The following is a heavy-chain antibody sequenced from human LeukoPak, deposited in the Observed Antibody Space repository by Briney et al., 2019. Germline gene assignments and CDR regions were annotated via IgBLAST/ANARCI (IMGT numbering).Heavy chain of an antibody. CDR1: GFTFSSYG. D-gene: IGHD4-17*01. J-gene: IGHJ6*03. V-gene: IGHV3-23*01. Sequence: GGTLRLSCAASGFTFSSYGMSWVRQAPGKGLEWVSAISGSGGSTYYAASVKGRFTISRGNSKNTLYLQMNSLRAEDTAVYYCAKLVGVLGDYGPTSDQNYYYYYYMDVWGKGTTVTISS. CDR3: AKLVGVLGDYGPTSDQNYYYYYYMDV. CDR2: ISGSGGST.